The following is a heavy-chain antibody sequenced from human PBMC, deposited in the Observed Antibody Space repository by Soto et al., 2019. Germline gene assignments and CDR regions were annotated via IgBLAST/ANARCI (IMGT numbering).Heavy chain of an antibody. V-gene: IGHV3-23*01. D-gene: IGHD3-22*01. Sequence: GGSLRLSCAASGFTFSSYAMSWVRQALGKGLEWVSVISGSGDSTYYADSVKGRFTISRDNSKNTLYLQMNSLRAEDTAVYYCARDGRYYDSSGPGYWGQGTLVTVSS. CDR2: ISGSGDST. J-gene: IGHJ4*02. CDR1: GFTFSSYA. CDR3: ARDGRYYDSSGPGY.